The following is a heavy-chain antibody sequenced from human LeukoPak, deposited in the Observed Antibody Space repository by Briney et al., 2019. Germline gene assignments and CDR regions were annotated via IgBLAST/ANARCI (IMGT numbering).Heavy chain of an antibody. V-gene: IGHV3-74*01. CDR2: INSDGSGT. CDR3: ARDYPLAYGVAGEASSDY. Sequence: GGSLRLSCAASGFTFTSYWMHWVRQAPGKGLVWVSRINSDGSGTIYADSVKGRFTISRDNAKNTLYLQMNSLRAEDTAVYYCARDYPLAYGVAGEASSDYWGQGTLVTVSS. J-gene: IGHJ4*02. D-gene: IGHD4-17*01. CDR1: GFTFTSYW.